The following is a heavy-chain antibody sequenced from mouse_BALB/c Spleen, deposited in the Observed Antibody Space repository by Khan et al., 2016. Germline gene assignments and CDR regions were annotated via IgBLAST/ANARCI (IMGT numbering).Heavy chain of an antibody. CDR2: IDPANGNT. CDR1: GFNIKDTY. J-gene: IGHJ4*01. CDR3: AHYCDSSYAMDD. D-gene: IGHD1-1*01. V-gene: IGHV14-3*02. Sequence: IQLVQSGAELVKPGVSVKLSCTASGFNIKDTYMHWVKQRPEQGLEWIGRIDPANGNTKYDPKFQGKATITADTSSNTPYLQLSSLTSEDTAVYYCAHYCDSSYAMDDWGQGTSVTVAS.